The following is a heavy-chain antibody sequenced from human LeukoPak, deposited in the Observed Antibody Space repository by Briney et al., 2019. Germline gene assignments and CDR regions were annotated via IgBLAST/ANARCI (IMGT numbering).Heavy chain of an antibody. CDR3: AKNSGGSFDY. V-gene: IGHV4-39*07. Sequence: SETLSLTCTVSGGSISSSSYYWGWIRQPPGKGLEWIGSIYYSGSTYYNPSLKSRVTISVDTSKNQFSLKLSSVTAADTAVYYCAKNSGGSFDYWGQGTLVTVSS. J-gene: IGHJ4*02. CDR1: GGSISSSSYY. CDR2: IYYSGST. D-gene: IGHD3-16*01.